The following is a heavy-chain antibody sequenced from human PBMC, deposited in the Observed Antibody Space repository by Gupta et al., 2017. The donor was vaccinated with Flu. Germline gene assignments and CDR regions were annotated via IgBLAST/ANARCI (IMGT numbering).Heavy chain of an antibody. Sequence: SLNSVSYFWSWIRQHPGKGLRWTGYVYFNGDTYYNPSLQSRVSISVDTSKNHFSLEVGSVTAADTAVYYCARRGAYFFDYWGQGTLVSVSS. CDR3: ARRGAYFFDY. CDR2: VYFNGDT. J-gene: IGHJ4*02. CDR1: SLNSVSYF. V-gene: IGHV4-31*02. D-gene: IGHD3-16*01.